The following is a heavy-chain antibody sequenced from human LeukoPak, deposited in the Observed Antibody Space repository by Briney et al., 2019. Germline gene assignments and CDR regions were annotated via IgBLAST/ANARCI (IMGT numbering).Heavy chain of an antibody. CDR3: AKTYLWYYFDY. D-gene: IGHD2-21*01. Sequence: ASVKVSCKASGYTFTSYGISWVRQAPGQGLEWMGWISAYNGNTKYAQKLQGRVTMTTDTSTSTAYMELRSLRSDDTAIYYCAKTYLWYYFDYWGQGVLVTVSS. J-gene: IGHJ4*02. CDR2: ISAYNGNT. CDR1: GYTFTSYG. V-gene: IGHV1-18*01.